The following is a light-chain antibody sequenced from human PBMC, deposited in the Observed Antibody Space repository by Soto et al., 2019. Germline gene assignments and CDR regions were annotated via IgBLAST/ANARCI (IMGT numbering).Light chain of an antibody. Sequence: ETVMTQSPVTLSVSPGERATLSFRASQSVSSNLAWYQQKPGQAPRLLIYGASTRATGITARFSGSGSGTEFTLTISRLQSEDFAVYHCQQYNNWPLTFGQGTKVDI. CDR1: QSVSSN. CDR2: GAS. CDR3: QQYNNWPLT. J-gene: IGKJ1*01. V-gene: IGKV3-15*01.